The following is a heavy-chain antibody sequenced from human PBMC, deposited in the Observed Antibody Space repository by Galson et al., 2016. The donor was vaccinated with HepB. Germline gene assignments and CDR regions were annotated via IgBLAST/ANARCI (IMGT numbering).Heavy chain of an antibody. Sequence: PALVKPTQTLTLTCTCSGFSLRSSGMRVSWIRQPPGKALELLARIDWDGDTVYSTSLKTRLTISKDTSKNQVVLTMTNMVPVDTATYFCARVSAFGEFLDTWGQGTLVTVSS. V-gene: IGHV2-70*04. J-gene: IGHJ3*01. CDR2: IDWDGDT. CDR1: GFSLRSSGMR. CDR3: ARVSAFGEFLDT. D-gene: IGHD3-10*01.